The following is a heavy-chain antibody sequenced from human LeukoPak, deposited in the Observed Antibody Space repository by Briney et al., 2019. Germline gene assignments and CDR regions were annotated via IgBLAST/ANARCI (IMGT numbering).Heavy chain of an antibody. CDR1: GFTFGDYG. D-gene: IGHD3-10*01. CDR2: INWNGGST. CDR3: ARASYDYYGSGSYAQNWFDP. V-gene: IGHV3-20*01. Sequence: GGSLRLSCAASGFTFGDYGMSWVRQAPGKGLEWVSGINWNGGSTGYADSVKGRFTISRDNAKNSLYLQMNSLRAEDTALYHCARASYDYYGSGSYAQNWFDPWGQGTLVTVSS. J-gene: IGHJ5*02.